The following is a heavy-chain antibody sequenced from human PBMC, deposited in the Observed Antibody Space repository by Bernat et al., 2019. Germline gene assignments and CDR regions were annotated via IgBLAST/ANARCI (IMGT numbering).Heavy chain of an antibody. D-gene: IGHD1-7*01. V-gene: IGHV5-51*01. CDR1: GYSFTSYW. Sequence: EVQLVQSGAEVKKPGESLKISCKGSGYSFTSYWIGWVRQMPGKGLEWMGIIYPGDSDTRYSPSFQGQVTISADKSISTAYLQWSSLKASDTAMYYCARHLGDGITGTSNSDWFDPWGQGTLVTVSS. J-gene: IGHJ5*02. CDR3: ARHLGDGITGTSNSDWFDP. CDR2: IYPGDSDT.